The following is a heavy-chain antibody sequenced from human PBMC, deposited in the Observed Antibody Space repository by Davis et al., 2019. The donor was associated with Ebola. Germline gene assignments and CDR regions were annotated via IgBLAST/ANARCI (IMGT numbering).Heavy chain of an antibody. J-gene: IGHJ4*02. CDR3: ARESNYDDVWGSGGLDY. Sequence: PGGSLRLSCAASGFTFSSYEMNWVRQAPGKGLEWVSYISSSGSTIYYADSVKGRFTISRDNAKNSLYLQMNSLRAEDTAVYYCARESNYDDVWGSGGLDYWGQGTLVTVSS. CDR2: ISSSGSTI. CDR1: GFTFSSYE. D-gene: IGHD3-16*01. V-gene: IGHV3-48*03.